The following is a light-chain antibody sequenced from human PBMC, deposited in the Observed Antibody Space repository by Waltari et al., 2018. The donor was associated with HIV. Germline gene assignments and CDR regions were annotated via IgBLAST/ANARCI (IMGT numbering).Light chain of an antibody. CDR3: AAWDDSLSGYV. V-gene: IGLV1-47*01. Sequence: QSVLTQPPSASGTPGQRVTISCSGSSSNIGSNYGYWHQQLPGTAPKLLTYRNNPRPSGVPDRFSGSKSGTSASLAISGLRSEDEADYYCAAWDDSLSGYVFGTGTKVTVL. J-gene: IGLJ1*01. CDR2: RNN. CDR1: SSNIGSNY.